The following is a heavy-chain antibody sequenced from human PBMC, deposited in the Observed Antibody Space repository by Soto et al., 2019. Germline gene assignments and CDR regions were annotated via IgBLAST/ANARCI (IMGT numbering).Heavy chain of an antibody. CDR3: ARDIAARSRAYMDV. J-gene: IGHJ6*03. D-gene: IGHD6-6*01. Sequence: QVQLQESGPGLVKPSQTLSLTCTVSGGSISSGGYYWSCLRQHPGKGLEWLGYIDYSVRPYYNPSLKSRVTISVDTSKNQFSLKLSSVTAADTAVYYCARDIAARSRAYMDVWGKGTTVTVSS. CDR2: IDYSVRP. CDR1: GGSISSGGYY. V-gene: IGHV4-31*03.